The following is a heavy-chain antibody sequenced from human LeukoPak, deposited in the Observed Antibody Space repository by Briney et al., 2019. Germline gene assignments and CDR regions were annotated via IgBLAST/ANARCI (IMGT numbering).Heavy chain of an antibody. CDR2: ISYDGSNK. V-gene: IGHV3-30*03. J-gene: IGHJ4*02. D-gene: IGHD1-26*01. CDR3: ARDAHELYSGSYLVY. Sequence: PGGSLRLSCAASGFTFSSYSMNWVRQAPGKGLEWVAVISYDGSNKYYADSVKGRFTISRDNSKNTLYLQMNSLRAEDTAVYYCARDAHELYSGSYLVYWGQGTLVTVSS. CDR1: GFTFSSYS.